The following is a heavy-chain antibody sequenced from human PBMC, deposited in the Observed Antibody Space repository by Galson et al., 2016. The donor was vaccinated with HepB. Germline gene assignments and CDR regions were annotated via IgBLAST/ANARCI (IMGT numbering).Heavy chain of an antibody. CDR2: IIPNSGDT. D-gene: IGHD1-1*01. V-gene: IGHV1-2*02. J-gene: IGHJ4*02. Sequence: SVKVSCKASGYTFTGYDIHWVRQAPGQGLEWMGWIIPNSGDTNYAQQFQGRVNMTRDTSISTAYMDLSSLTSDDTAVYYCARVAFATRTPFDYWGQGTLVTVSS. CDR1: GYTFTGYD. CDR3: ARVAFATRTPFDY.